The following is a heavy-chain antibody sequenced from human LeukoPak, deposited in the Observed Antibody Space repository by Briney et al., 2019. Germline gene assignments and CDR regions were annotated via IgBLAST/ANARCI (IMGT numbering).Heavy chain of an antibody. V-gene: IGHV1-69*13. CDR1: GGTFSSYA. D-gene: IGHD2-2*01. CDR2: ITPIFGTA. J-gene: IGHJ6*03. Sequence: ASVKVSCKASGGTFSSYAISWVRQAPGQGLEWMGGITPIFGTANYAQKFQGRVTITADESTSTAYMELSSLRSEDTAVYYCASIVVVPAENYYMDVWGKGTTVTVSS. CDR3: ASIVVVPAENYYMDV.